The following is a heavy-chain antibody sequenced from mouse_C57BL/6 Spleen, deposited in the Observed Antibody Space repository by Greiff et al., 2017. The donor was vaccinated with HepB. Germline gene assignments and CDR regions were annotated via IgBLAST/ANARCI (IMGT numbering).Heavy chain of an antibody. Sequence: QVQLKQSGAELVRPGTSVKVSCKASGYAFTNYLIEWVKQRPGQGLEWIGVINPGSGGTNYNEKFKGKATLTADKSSSTAYMQLSSLTSEDSAVYFCARESIYYDYDGWYFDVWGTGTTVTVSS. CDR1: GYAFTNYL. J-gene: IGHJ1*03. V-gene: IGHV1-54*01. D-gene: IGHD2-4*01. CDR2: INPGSGGT. CDR3: ARESIYYDYDGWYFDV.